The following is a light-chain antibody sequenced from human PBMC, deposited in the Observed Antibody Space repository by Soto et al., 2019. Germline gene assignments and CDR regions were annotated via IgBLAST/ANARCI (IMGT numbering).Light chain of an antibody. J-gene: IGKJ2*01. CDR3: QQYNRYPYT. V-gene: IGKV1-5*03. Sequence: DVQMTQSPSTLSASVGDRVTITCRASQSITSWLAWYQQKPGKAPKLLIYKASTLESGVPSRFSGSGSGTEFTLAISSLQPDYFARYYCQQYNRYPYTFGQGTKLEIK. CDR1: QSITSW. CDR2: KAS.